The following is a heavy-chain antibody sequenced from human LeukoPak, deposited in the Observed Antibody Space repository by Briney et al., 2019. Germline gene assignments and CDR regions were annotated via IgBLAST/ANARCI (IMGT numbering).Heavy chain of an antibody. CDR1: GGTFSSYA. CDR2: IIPILGIA. J-gene: IGHJ4*02. CDR3: ARDSDSSGRYPYYFDY. V-gene: IGHV1-69*04. D-gene: IGHD6-19*01. Sequence: ASVKVSCKASGGTFSSYAISWVRQAPGQGLEWMGRIIPILGIANYAQKFQGRVTITADKSTSTAYMELSSLRAEDTAVYYCARDSDSSGRYPYYFDYWGEGTLVTVSS.